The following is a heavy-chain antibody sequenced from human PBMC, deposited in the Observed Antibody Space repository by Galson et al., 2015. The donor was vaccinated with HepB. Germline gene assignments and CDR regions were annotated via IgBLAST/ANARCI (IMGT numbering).Heavy chain of an antibody. V-gene: IGHV3-23*01. CDR2: ISGSGGST. J-gene: IGHJ4*02. D-gene: IGHD2-2*01. CDR1: GFTFSSYA. Sequence: SLRLSCAASGFTFSSYAMSWVRQAPGKGLEWVSAISGSGGSTYYADSVKGRFTISRDNSKNTLYLQMNSLRAGDTAVYYCAKDCSSTSCYDYWGQGTLVTVSS. CDR3: AKDCSSTSCYDY.